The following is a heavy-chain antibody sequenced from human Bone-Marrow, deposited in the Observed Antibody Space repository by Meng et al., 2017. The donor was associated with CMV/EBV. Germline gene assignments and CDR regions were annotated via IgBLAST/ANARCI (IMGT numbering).Heavy chain of an antibody. J-gene: IGHJ5*02. CDR1: GGSFSGYY. D-gene: IGHD3-10*01. Sequence: VHFRHWGQGPLTPSATLSLTCVVDGGSFSGYYWTWIRQPPGKGLEWIGDINHSGSTNYKASLKSRLNISVDTSKNQVSLKLNSVTAADTAVYYCARGLFRDLGELFYGWFDPWGQGTLVTVSS. CDR2: INHSGST. CDR3: ARGLFRDLGELFYGWFDP. V-gene: IGHV4-34*01.